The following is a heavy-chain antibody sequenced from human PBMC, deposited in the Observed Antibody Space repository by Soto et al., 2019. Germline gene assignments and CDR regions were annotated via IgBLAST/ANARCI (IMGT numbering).Heavy chain of an antibody. CDR1: GGTFSKYA. D-gene: IGHD1-7*01. CDR3: ARQLRDRNYYYGMAV. V-gene: IGHV1-69*01. Sequence: QVQLVQSGAEMQQPGASVRVSCQASGGTFSKYAFSWVRQAPGQGLEWLGGTIPMFGTPNYAQKFQGRVASSADESTATVYMELSSLRSEDTAVYFCARQLRDRNYYYGMAVWDQGTTVTVSS. J-gene: IGHJ6*02. CDR2: TIPMFGTP.